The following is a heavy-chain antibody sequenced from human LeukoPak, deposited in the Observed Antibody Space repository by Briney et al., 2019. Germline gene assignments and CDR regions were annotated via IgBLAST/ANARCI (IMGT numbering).Heavy chain of an antibody. V-gene: IGHV1-18*01. CDR2: ISVYNGNT. D-gene: IGHD4-17*01. CDR1: GYTFTSYG. Sequence: ASVKVSCKASGYTFTSYGITWVRQAPGQGLEWMGWISVYNGNTNYAQKLQGRVTMTTDTSTSTAYMELSSLRSEDTAVYYCARDLRFRPFDPWGQGTLVTVSS. CDR3: ARDLRFRPFDP. J-gene: IGHJ5*02.